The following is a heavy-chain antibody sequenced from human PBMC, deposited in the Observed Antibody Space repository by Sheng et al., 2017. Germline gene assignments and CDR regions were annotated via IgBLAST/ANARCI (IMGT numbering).Heavy chain of an antibody. Sequence: QLQLQESGPGLVKPSENLSLTCTVSGDSINSATFSWAWVRQPPGKELEWIASIQYSGNTFYNPSLNSRVTTSMDTSKNQFSLRVNSVTAADTAVYYCARLSPDWAGPQFDYWGQGTLVAVSS. V-gene: IGHV4-39*01. CDR3: ARLSPDWAGPQFDY. D-gene: IGHD3-9*01. CDR1: GDSINSATFS. CDR2: IQYSGNT. J-gene: IGHJ4*02.